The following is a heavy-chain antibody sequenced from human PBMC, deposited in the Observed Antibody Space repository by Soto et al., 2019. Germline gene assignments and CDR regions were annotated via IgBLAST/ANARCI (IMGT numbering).Heavy chain of an antibody. CDR3: ARGSYYYDSSGYYFDAFDI. CDR2: IKQDGSEK. D-gene: IGHD3-22*01. J-gene: IGHJ3*02. Sequence: GGSLRLSCAASGFTFSSYWMSWVRQAPGKGLEWVANIKQDGSEKYYVDSVKGRFTISRDNAKNSLYLQMNSLRAEDTAVYYCARGSYYYDSSGYYFDAFDIWGQGTMVTVPS. CDR1: GFTFSSYW. V-gene: IGHV3-7*01.